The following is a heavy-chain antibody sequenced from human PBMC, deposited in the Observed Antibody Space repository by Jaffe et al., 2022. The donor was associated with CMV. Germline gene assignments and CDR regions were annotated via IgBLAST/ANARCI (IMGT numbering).Heavy chain of an antibody. D-gene: IGHD4-17*01. J-gene: IGHJ3*02. Sequence: EVQLVESGGGLVKPGGSLRLSCAASGFTFSSYSMNWVRQAPGKGLEWVSSISSSSSYIYYADSVKGRFTISRDNAKNSLYLQMNSLRAEDTAVYYCARDEMTYGDSPEDAFDIWGQGTMVTVSS. V-gene: IGHV3-21*01. CDR1: GFTFSSYS. CDR2: ISSSSSYI. CDR3: ARDEMTYGDSPEDAFDI.